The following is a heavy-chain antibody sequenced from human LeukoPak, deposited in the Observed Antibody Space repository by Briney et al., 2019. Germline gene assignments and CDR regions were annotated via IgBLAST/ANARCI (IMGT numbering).Heavy chain of an antibody. J-gene: IGHJ3*02. CDR3: ATDNDSSGYYYVDAFDI. CDR1: GYTLTELS. Sequence: ASVKVSCKVSGYTLTELSMHWVRQAPGKGLEWMGGFDPEDGETIYAQKFQGRVTMTEDTSTDTAYMELSSLRSEDTAVYYCATDNDSSGYYYVDAFDIWGQGTMVTVSS. CDR2: FDPEDGET. D-gene: IGHD3-22*01. V-gene: IGHV1-24*01.